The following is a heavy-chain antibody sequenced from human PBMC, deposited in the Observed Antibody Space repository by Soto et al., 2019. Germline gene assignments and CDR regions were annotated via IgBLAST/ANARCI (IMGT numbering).Heavy chain of an antibody. CDR3: ARDPYTIFCLATYYY. CDR1: GFTFRDYY. Sequence: GGSLRLSCAGSGFTFRDYYMTWIRQAPGKGLEWVSYISGRSSETYYADSVKGRFTISRDNARNSLWLQMNDLRDEDTAVYYCARDPYTIFCLATYYY. J-gene: IGHJ6*01. V-gene: IGHV3-11*06. D-gene: IGHD3-3*01. CDR2: ISGRSSET.